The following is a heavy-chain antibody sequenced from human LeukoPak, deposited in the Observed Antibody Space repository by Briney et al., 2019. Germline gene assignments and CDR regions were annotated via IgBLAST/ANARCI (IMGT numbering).Heavy chain of an antibody. CDR3: ARDSYNYYDSNNYYFLDS. CDR2: IYSSGST. J-gene: IGHJ4*02. CDR1: GDSIRSYY. Sequence: SETLSLTCTVSGDSIRSYYWSWIRQPAGKGLEWIGRIYSSGSTNYNPSLKSRVTMSVDTSKNQFSLKLRSVTAADTAVYCCARDSYNYYDSNNYYFLDSWGQGILVTVSS. D-gene: IGHD3-22*01. V-gene: IGHV4-4*07.